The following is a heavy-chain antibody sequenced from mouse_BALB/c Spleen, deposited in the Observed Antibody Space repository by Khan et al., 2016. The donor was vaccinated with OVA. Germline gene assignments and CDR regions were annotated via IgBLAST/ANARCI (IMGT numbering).Heavy chain of an antibody. V-gene: IGHV1-77*01. CDR2: IYPGSDST. D-gene: IGHD1-1*02. J-gene: IGHJ3*01. CDR1: GYIFTDYG. CDR3: ARGGWNVFAY. Sequence: QVQLQQSGPELVKPGASVKMSCKASGYIFTDYGMNWVKQRTGQGLEWIVQIYPGSDSTYYNEKFKDKATLTADRSSSTVYMQLNSLTSEDSAVYFCARGGWNVFAYWGQGTLVTVSA.